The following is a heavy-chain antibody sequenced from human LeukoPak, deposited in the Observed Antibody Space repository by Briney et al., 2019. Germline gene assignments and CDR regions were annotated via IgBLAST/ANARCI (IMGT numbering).Heavy chain of an antibody. V-gene: IGHV4-61*02. CDR1: GYSISSGYY. CDR2: IYTSGST. J-gene: IGHJ4*02. D-gene: IGHD2-8*01. Sequence: PSETLSLTCTVSGYSISSGYYWSWIRQPAGKGLEWIGRIYTSGSTNYNPSLKSRVTISVDTSKNQFSLKLSSVTAADTAVYYCARAPNAEYFDYWGQGTLVTVSS. CDR3: ARAPNAEYFDY.